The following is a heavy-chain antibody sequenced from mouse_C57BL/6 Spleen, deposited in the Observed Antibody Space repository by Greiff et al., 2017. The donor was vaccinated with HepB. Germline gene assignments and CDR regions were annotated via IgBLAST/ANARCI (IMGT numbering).Heavy chain of an antibody. Sequence: EVMLVESGGGLVQPGGSLSLSCAASGFTFTDYYMSWVRQPPGKALEWLGFIRNKANGYTTEYSASVKGRFTISRDNSQSILYLQMNALRAEDSATYYCAKYMDYYGSSYYYYDMDYWGQGTSVTVSS. CDR1: GFTFTDYY. D-gene: IGHD1-1*01. CDR2: IRNKANGYTT. V-gene: IGHV7-3*01. CDR3: AKYMDYYGSSYYYYDMDY. J-gene: IGHJ4*01.